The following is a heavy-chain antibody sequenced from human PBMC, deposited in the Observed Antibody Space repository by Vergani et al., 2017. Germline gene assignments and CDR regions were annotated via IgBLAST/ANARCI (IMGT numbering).Heavy chain of an antibody. J-gene: IGHJ5*02. Sequence: QVQLVESGGGVVQPGGSLRLSCAASGFTFSSYGMHWVRQAPGKGLEWVAFIRYDGSNKYYADSVKGRFTISRDNSKNTLYLQMNSLRAEDTAVYYCAGMWRRPPTASPNWFDPWGQGTLVTVSS. CDR1: GFTFSSYG. CDR2: IRYDGSNK. CDR3: AGMWRRPPTASPNWFDP. V-gene: IGHV3-30*02. D-gene: IGHD2-21*01.